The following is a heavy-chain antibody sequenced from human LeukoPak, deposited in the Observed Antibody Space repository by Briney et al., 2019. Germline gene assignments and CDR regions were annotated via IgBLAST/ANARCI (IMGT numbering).Heavy chain of an antibody. CDR2: ISFDGSEK. CDR1: GFTFTTYG. Sequence: GRSLRLSRAASGFTFTTYGMHWVRQPPGKGLEWVALISFDGSEKYYAESVKGRFTISRDNSKNTLYLQMNSVRVEDTAVYFCAKDVKMFRGPMIMRHFDYWGQGSLVTVSS. CDR3: AKDVKMFRGPMIMRHFDY. D-gene: IGHD3-10*01. V-gene: IGHV3-30*18. J-gene: IGHJ4*02.